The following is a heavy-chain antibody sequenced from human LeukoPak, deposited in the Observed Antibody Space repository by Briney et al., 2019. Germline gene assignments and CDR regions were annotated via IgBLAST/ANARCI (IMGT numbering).Heavy chain of an antibody. CDR3: ARGRGEGRSISMIRGVRAPSYNWFDP. CDR2: IFYSGNI. D-gene: IGHD3-10*01. J-gene: IGHJ5*02. Sequence: GSLRLSCAASGFIFTPYEMNWVRQPPGKGLEWIGSIFYSGNIYYNPSLKSRVTISVYTSKNQFSLRLSSVTAADTAVYYCARGRGEGRSISMIRGVRAPSYNWFDPWGHGTQVTVSS. CDR1: GFIFTPYE. V-gene: IGHV4-38-2*01.